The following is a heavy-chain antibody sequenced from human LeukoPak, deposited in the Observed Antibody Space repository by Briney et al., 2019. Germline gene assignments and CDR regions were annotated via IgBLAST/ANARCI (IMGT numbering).Heavy chain of an antibody. Sequence: ASVKVSCKVSGYTLTELSMHWVRQAPGKGLEWMGGFDPEDGETIYAQKFQGRVTMTEDTSTDTAYMELSSLRSDDTAVYYCARAVPNDWGDYYYYMDVWGKGTTVTVSS. J-gene: IGHJ6*03. D-gene: IGHD3-16*01. CDR2: FDPEDGET. CDR3: ARAVPNDWGDYYYYMDV. CDR1: GYTLTELS. V-gene: IGHV1-24*01.